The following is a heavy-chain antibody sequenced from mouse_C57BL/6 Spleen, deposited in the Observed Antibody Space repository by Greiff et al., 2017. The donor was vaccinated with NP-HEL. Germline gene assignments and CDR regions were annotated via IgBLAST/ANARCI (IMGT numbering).Heavy chain of an antibody. Sequence: QVQLQQSGAELMKPGASVKLSCKATGYTFTGYWIEWVKQRPGHGLEWIGEILPGSGSTNYNVKFKGKATFTADTSSNTAYMQLSSLTTEDSAIYYCARWLLRYAMDYWGQGTSVTVSS. CDR3: ARWLLRYAMDY. V-gene: IGHV1-9*01. J-gene: IGHJ4*01. CDR1: GYTFTGYW. D-gene: IGHD2-3*01. CDR2: ILPGSGST.